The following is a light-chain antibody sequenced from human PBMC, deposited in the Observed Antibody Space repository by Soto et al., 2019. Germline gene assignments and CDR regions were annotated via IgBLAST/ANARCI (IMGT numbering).Light chain of an antibody. CDR2: QVT. Sequence: QSALAQPASVSGSPGQSITISCTGSFSDIAVFNYVSWYQQYPGRAPKLLIYQVTSRASGVSHRFSGSKSGNTASLTISGLQPEDEAEYYCNSYSSTNFYVFDTGTKVTVL. CDR3: NSYSSTNFYV. V-gene: IGLV2-14*01. J-gene: IGLJ1*01. CDR1: FSDIAVFNY.